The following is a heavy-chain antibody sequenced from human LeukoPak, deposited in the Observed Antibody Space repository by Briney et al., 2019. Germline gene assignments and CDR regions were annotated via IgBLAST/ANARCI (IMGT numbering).Heavy chain of an antibody. CDR1: GGSFSGYY. J-gene: IGHJ5*02. CDR2: INHSGST. V-gene: IGHV4-34*01. Sequence: SETLSLTCAVYGGSFSGYYWSWIRQPPGKGLEWIGVINHSGSTNYNPSLKSRVTISVDTSKNQFSLKLSSVTAADTAVYYCARGTSSRSWSPGSWFDPWGQGTLVTVSS. CDR3: ARGTSSRSWSPGSWFDP. D-gene: IGHD6-13*01.